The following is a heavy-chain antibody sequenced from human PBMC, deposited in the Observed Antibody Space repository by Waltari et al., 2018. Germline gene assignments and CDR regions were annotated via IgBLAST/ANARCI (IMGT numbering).Heavy chain of an antibody. Sequence: QVQLQESGPGLVKPSETLSLTCAVSGYSISSGYYWGWIRQPPGKGLEWIGSIYHSGSTYYNPSLKSRVTISVDTSKNQFSLKLSSVTAADTAVYYCARDDRYCSGGSCYRWFDPWGQGTLVTVSS. V-gene: IGHV4-38-2*02. D-gene: IGHD2-15*01. J-gene: IGHJ5*02. CDR1: GYSISSGYY. CDR2: IYHSGST. CDR3: ARDDRYCSGGSCYRWFDP.